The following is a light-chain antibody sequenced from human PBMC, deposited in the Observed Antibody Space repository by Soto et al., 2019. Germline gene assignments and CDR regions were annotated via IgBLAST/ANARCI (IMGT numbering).Light chain of an antibody. Sequence: EIVMTQSPATLSVSPGERATLSCRASQSVSSNLAWYQQKPGQAPRPLIYGASTRVTGIPARFSGRGSGTEFPPTISSLQSEDFAVYYCPQYNNWPPWTFGQRTKVEIK. CDR2: GAS. V-gene: IGKV3-15*01. J-gene: IGKJ1*01. CDR3: PQYNNWPPWT. CDR1: QSVSSN.